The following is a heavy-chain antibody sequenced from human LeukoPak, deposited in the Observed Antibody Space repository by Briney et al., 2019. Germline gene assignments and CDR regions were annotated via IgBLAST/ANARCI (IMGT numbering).Heavy chain of an antibody. V-gene: IGHV4-34*01. Sequence: PSETLSLTCTVSGGSITESYWSWIRQPPGKGLEWIGEINHSGSTNYNPSLKSRVTISVDTSKNQFSLKLSSVTAADTAVYYCARGEGYSYGYDYYYYYYMDVWGKGTTVTGSS. CDR2: INHSGST. J-gene: IGHJ6*03. CDR1: GGSITESY. D-gene: IGHD5-18*01. CDR3: ARGEGYSYGYDYYYYYYMDV.